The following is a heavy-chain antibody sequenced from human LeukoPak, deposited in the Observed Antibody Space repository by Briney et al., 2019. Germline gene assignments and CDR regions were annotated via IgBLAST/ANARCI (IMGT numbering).Heavy chain of an antibody. CDR1: GFTFSNYA. V-gene: IGHV3-23*01. D-gene: IGHD3-16*01. Sequence: PGGSLRLSCAASGFTFSNYAMSWVRQAPGKGLERVSVISGSGATTDHADSVMGRFTISRDNSKNTLYLQLDSLRADDTAVYFCAKGLWGAYYYGMDVWGQGTTVTVSS. CDR3: AKGLWGAYYYGMDV. CDR2: ISGSGATT. J-gene: IGHJ6*02.